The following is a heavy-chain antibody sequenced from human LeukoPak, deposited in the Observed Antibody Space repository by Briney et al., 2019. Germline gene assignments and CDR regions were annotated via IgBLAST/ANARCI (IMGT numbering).Heavy chain of an antibody. V-gene: IGHV1-18*01. CDR1: GYIFTSYG. Sequence: ASVKVSCKASGYIFTSYGISWVRQAPGQGLEWMGWISAYNGNTNYAQKLQGRVTMTEDTSTDTAYMELSSLRSEDTAVYYCATDPDSSGYTDAFDIWGQGTMVTVSS. J-gene: IGHJ3*02. CDR3: ATDPDSSGYTDAFDI. D-gene: IGHD3-22*01. CDR2: ISAYNGNT.